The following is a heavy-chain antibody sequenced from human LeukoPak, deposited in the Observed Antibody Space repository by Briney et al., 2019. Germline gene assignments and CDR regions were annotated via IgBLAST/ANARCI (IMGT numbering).Heavy chain of an antibody. D-gene: IGHD3-10*01. J-gene: IGHJ4*02. Sequence: GGSLRLSRAASGFTFSSYGMHWVRQAPGKGLEWVSAISGSGGSTYYADSVKGRFTISRDNSKNTLYLQMNSLRAEDTAVYYCAKDTSGSYYRAHFDYWGQGTLVTVSS. CDR3: AKDTSGSYYRAHFDY. V-gene: IGHV3-23*01. CDR2: ISGSGGST. CDR1: GFTFSSYG.